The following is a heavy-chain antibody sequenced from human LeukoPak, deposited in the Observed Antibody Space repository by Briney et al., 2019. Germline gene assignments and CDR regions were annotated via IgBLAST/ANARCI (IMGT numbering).Heavy chain of an antibody. V-gene: IGHV3-21*01. CDR1: GFTFSSYS. CDR2: ISSSSSYI. Sequence: GGSLRLSCAASGFTFSSYSMNWVRQAPGKGLEWVSSISSSSSYIYYADSVKGRFTISRDNAKNSLYLQMNSLRAEDTAVYYCARDPLIAAVGTSYWGQGTLVTVSS. CDR3: ARDPLIAAVGTSY. J-gene: IGHJ4*02. D-gene: IGHD6-13*01.